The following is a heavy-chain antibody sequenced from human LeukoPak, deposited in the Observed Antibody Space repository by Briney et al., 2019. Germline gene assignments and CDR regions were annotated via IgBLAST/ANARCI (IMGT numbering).Heavy chain of an antibody. V-gene: IGHV4-34*01. D-gene: IGHD3-10*01. CDR3: ARGGRFGA. Sequence: SETLSLTCAVYGGSFSGYYWSWIRQPPGRGLEWIGEINHSGSTNYNPSLKSRVTISVDTSKNQFSLKLSSVTAADTAVCYCARGGRFGAWGQGTLVTVSS. CDR2: INHSGST. CDR1: GGSFSGYY. J-gene: IGHJ5*02.